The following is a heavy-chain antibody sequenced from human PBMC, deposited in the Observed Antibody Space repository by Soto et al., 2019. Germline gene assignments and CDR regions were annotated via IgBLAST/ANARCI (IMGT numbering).Heavy chain of an antibody. D-gene: IGHD3-3*02. CDR1: GFTFSNYA. V-gene: IGHV3-23*01. CDR2: IGGGDDI. J-gene: IGHJ3*01. Sequence: PGGSLRLSCEASGFTFSNYAMAWVRQTPGEGPEWVSTIGGGDDIFYAESVKGRSIISRDDSRSTMYLQMDNLRVEDTAIYFCAKDSISYNGIYDAFDVWGQGTVVTVSS. CDR3: AKDSISYNGIYDAFDV.